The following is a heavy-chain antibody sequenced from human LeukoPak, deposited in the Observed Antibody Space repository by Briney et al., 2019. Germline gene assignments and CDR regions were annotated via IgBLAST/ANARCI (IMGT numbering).Heavy chain of an antibody. CDR2: IIPIFGTA. J-gene: IGHJ4*02. Sequence: SVKVSCKASGGTFSSYAISWVRQAPGQGLEWMGGIIPIFGTANYAQKFQGRVTITADESTSTAYMELSSLRSEDTAVYYCARRSGYCTNGVCYHYFDYWGQGTLVTVSS. D-gene: IGHD2-8*01. V-gene: IGHV1-69*13. CDR3: ARRSGYCTNGVCYHYFDY. CDR1: GGTFSSYA.